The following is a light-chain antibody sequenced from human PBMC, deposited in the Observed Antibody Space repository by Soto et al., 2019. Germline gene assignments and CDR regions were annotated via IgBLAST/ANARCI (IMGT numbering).Light chain of an antibody. CDR3: LHTYSFPRT. CDR1: QGIGDR. V-gene: IGKV1-12*01. J-gene: IGKJ1*01. Sequence: DIQMTHSPSSVSASVGDRVTLTCRASQGIGDRLAWYQQKPGKVPQLLIYFASTLGSGVPSRFSGSGSGTDFILTINTLQADDFETYYCLHTYSFPRTLGQGTKVDIK. CDR2: FAS.